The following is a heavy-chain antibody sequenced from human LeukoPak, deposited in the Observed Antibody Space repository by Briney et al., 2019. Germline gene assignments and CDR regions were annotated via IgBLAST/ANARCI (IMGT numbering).Heavy chain of an antibody. Sequence: GGSLRLSCAASGFTFSSYAMSWVHQAPGKGLEWVSAIGGSGSRRYHADSVKGRFTISRDNSRNTLYLQMNSLRAEDTAVYYCARAYADSGDYEAYWGQGTLVTVSS. CDR2: IGGSGSRR. V-gene: IGHV3-23*01. CDR1: GFTFSSYA. J-gene: IGHJ4*02. D-gene: IGHD4-17*01. CDR3: ARAYADSGDYEAY.